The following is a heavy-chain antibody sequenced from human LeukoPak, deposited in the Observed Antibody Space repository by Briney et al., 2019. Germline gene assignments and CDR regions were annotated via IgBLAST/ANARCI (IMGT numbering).Heavy chain of an antibody. CDR1: GFTFRSYG. CDR2: MSDEGSKK. Sequence: PEGSLRLSCAASGFTFRSYGMHWVRQAPGKGLEWVAVMSDEGSKKHYADSVKGRFSISRDNSKNTLFLQMNSLRDEDTAVYYCAKEGCGGDCFDYWGQGTLVTVSS. J-gene: IGHJ4*02. V-gene: IGHV3-30*18. CDR3: AKEGCGGDCFDY. D-gene: IGHD2-21*01.